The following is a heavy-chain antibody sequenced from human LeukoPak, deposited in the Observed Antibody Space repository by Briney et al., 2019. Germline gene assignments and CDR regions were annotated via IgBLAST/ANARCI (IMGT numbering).Heavy chain of an antibody. CDR3: ARDRGSCIFDY. V-gene: IGHV1-46*01. Sequence: ASVKVSCKASGYTFISYYIHWVRQAPGQGLEWLGIINPSGGYTSYARKFQGRVTMTRDTSTSTVYMDLSSLRSEDTAVYYCARDRGSCIFDYWGQGTLVTVSS. CDR2: INPSGGYT. J-gene: IGHJ4*02. D-gene: IGHD1-26*01. CDR1: GYTFISYY.